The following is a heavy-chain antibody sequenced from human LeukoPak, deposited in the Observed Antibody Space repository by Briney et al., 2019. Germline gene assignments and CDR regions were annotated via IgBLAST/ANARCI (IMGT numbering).Heavy chain of an antibody. J-gene: IGHJ6*03. CDR3: ARSTRKYYYDSSGYPYYYYYMDV. CDR2: IYHGGST. V-gene: IGHV4-4*02. Sequence: SETLSLTCAVSGGSISSSNWWSWVRQPPGKGLEWIGEIYHGGSTNYNPSLKSRVTISVDKSKNQFSLKLSSVTAADTAVYYCARSTRKYYYDSSGYPYYYYYMDVWGKGTTVTVSS. D-gene: IGHD3-22*01. CDR1: GGSISSSNW.